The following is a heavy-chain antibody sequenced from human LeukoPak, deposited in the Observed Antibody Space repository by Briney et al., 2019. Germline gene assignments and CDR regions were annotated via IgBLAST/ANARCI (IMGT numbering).Heavy chain of an antibody. D-gene: IGHD2-2*01. CDR1: GFTFSSYS. J-gene: IGHJ6*03. V-gene: IGHV3-48*04. Sequence: GGSLRLSCAASGFTFSSYSMNWVRQAPGKGLEWVSYISSSSSSTIYYADSVKGRFTISRDNAKNSLYLQMNSLRAEDTAVYYCAKVRKCSSTSCYPYYYYYMDVWGKGTTVTVSS. CDR2: ISSSSSSTI. CDR3: AKVRKCSSTSCYPYYYYYMDV.